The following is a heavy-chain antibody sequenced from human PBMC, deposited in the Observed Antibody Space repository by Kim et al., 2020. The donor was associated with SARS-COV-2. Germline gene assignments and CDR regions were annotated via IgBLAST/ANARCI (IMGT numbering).Heavy chain of an antibody. CDR3: AKGQDCSGGTCYPES. J-gene: IGHJ5*02. CDR2: ISFDGSKT. CDR1: GFTFSSYG. Sequence: GGSLRLSCAASGFTFSSYGMHWVRQAPGRGLEWVAVISFDGSKTYYADSVKGRFTISRDNSKNTLYLQMNSLRAEDTAVYYCAKGQDCSGGTCYPESWGQGTLVTVSS. D-gene: IGHD2-15*01. V-gene: IGHV3-30*18.